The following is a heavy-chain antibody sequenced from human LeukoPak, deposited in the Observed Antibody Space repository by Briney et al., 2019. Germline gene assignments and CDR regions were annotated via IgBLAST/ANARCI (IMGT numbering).Heavy chain of an antibody. J-gene: IGHJ4*02. CDR3: AREVRRGSDYFDY. CDR2: ISTRSTTI. D-gene: IGHD1-26*01. Sequence: GGSLRLSCAASGFSFSDYDMNWVRQAPGKGLGWVAWISTRSTTIYYADSVKGRFTISRDNAKNSLYLQMNSLRAEDTAFYYCAREVRRGSDYFDYWGQGTLVTVSS. CDR1: GFSFSDYD. V-gene: IGHV3-48*01.